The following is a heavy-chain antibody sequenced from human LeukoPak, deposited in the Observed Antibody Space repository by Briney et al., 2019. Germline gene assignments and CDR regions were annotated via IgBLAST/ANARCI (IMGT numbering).Heavy chain of an antibody. D-gene: IGHD5-18*01. Sequence: GGYLRLSCAASGFTFTTYWMQWVRQAPGKGLVWVSHINSDGSITSYADSVKGRFTISRDNAKNTLYLQMNSLRAEDTAVYYCARDAVDTANAVWGQGSTVTVSS. J-gene: IGHJ6*02. CDR2: INSDGSIT. CDR3: ARDAVDTANAV. CDR1: GFTFTTYW. V-gene: IGHV3-74*01.